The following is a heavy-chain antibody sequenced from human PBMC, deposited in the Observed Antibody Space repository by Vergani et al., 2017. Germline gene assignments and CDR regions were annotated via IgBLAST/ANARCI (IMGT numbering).Heavy chain of an antibody. Sequence: QVQLQQWGAGLLKPSETLSLTCAVYGGSFSGYYWSWIRQPPGKGLEWIGEINHSGSTNYNPSLKSRVTISVDTSKNQFSLKLSSVTAADTAVYYCARGLRAGPPSGYWGQGTLVTVSS. CDR2: INHSGST. D-gene: IGHD6-19*01. CDR1: GGSFSGYY. CDR3: ARGLRAGPPSGY. J-gene: IGHJ4*02. V-gene: IGHV4-34*01.